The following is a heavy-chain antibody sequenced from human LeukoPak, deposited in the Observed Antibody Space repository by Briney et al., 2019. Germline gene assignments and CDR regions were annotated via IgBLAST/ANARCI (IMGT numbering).Heavy chain of an antibody. Sequence: ASVKVSCKASGYTFTSYAMNWVRQAPGQGLEWMGWINTNTGNPTYAQGFTGRFVFSLDTSVSTAYLQISSLKAEDTAVYYCARGIAVAGDYYGMDVWGQGTTVTVSS. V-gene: IGHV7-4-1*02. D-gene: IGHD6-19*01. CDR2: INTNTGNP. J-gene: IGHJ6*02. CDR3: ARGIAVAGDYYGMDV. CDR1: GYTFTSYA.